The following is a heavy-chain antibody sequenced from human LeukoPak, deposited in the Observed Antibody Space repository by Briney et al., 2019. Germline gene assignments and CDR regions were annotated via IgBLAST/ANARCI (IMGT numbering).Heavy chain of an antibody. D-gene: IGHD1-26*01. Sequence: GGSLRLSCAASGFTFSSYSMMWVRQAPGKGLEWVSYISSSTTIHYADSVKGRFTISRDNSKNTLYVQMNSLRAGDTAVYYCARDGGASEILAYYYYYMDVWGKGTTVTVSS. CDR2: ISSSTTI. CDR3: ARDGGASEILAYYYYYMDV. CDR1: GFTFSSYS. V-gene: IGHV3-48*01. J-gene: IGHJ6*03.